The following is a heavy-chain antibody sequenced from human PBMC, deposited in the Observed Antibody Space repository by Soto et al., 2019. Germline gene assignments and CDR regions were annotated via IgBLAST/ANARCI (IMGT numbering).Heavy chain of an antibody. CDR1: GGSINSGDYY. V-gene: IGHV4-61*08. CDR2: IYYSGST. D-gene: IGHD3-16*02. J-gene: IGHJ4*02. CDR3: ARLSRTVNY. Sequence: LSLTCTVSGGSINSGDYYWSWIRQPPGKGLEWIGYIYYSGSTNYNPSLKSRVTISVDTSKSKFTLTLSAATAADTAVYYCARLSRTVNYWGPGTLVTVSS.